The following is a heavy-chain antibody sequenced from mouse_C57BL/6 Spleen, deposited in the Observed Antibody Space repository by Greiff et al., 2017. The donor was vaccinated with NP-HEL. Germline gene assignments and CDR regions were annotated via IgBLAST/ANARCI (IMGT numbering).Heavy chain of an antibody. V-gene: IGHV1-69*01. D-gene: IGHD1-1*02. CDR2: IDPSDSYT. CDR1: GYTFTSYW. Sequence: QVQLQQSGAELVMPGASVKLSCKASGYTFTSYWMHWVKQRPRQGLEWIGEIDPSDSYTNYNQKFKGKSTLTVDKSSSTAYMQLSSLTSEDSAVYYCARLRDYGAMDYWGQGTSVTVSS. CDR3: ARLRDYGAMDY. J-gene: IGHJ4*01.